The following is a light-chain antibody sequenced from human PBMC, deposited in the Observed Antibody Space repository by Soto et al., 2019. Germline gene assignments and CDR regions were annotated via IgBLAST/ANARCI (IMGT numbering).Light chain of an antibody. CDR1: SSDVGAYEH. V-gene: IGLV2-14*03. Sequence: QSVPTQPASVSGSPGQSVTISCTGASSDVGAYEHVSWYQQHPGRAPKLILYDVNNRPSGASNHFSGSKSGNTASLVISGLQANDEADYYCSSYSTTNILVFGSGTKVTVL. CDR2: DVN. CDR3: SSYSTTNILV. J-gene: IGLJ1*01.